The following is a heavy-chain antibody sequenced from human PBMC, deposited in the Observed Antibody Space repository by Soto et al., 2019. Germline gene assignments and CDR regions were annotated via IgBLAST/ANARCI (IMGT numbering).Heavy chain of an antibody. CDR1: GGSFSGYY. D-gene: IGHD6-13*01. CDR3: ARTYSSSWSPFDY. Sequence: QVQLQQWGAGLLKPSETLSLTCAVYGGSFSGYYWSWIRQPPGKGLEWIGEINHSGSTNYNPSLKRRVTISVDTSKNQFSLKLSSVTAAATAVYYCARTYSSSWSPFDYWGQGTLVTVSS. CDR2: INHSGST. J-gene: IGHJ4*02. V-gene: IGHV4-34*01.